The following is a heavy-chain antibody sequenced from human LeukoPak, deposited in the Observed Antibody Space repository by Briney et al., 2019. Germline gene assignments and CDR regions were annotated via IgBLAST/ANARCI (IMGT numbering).Heavy chain of an antibody. Sequence: PSETLSLTCTVSGGSISSYYWSWIRQPPGKGLEWIGYIYYSGSTNYNPSLKSRVTISVDTSKNQFSLKLSSVTAADTAVYYCARDPQSPLPATASGWGQGTLVTVSS. D-gene: IGHD2-2*01. CDR1: GGSISSYY. CDR3: ARDPQSPLPATASG. J-gene: IGHJ4*02. V-gene: IGHV4-59*01. CDR2: IYYSGST.